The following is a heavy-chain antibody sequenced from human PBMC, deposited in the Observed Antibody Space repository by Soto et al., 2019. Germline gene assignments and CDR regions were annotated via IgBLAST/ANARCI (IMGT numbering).Heavy chain of an antibody. J-gene: IGHJ5*02. Sequence: THPLTCTVSGGSSISGGYCWSWIRKHPGKGLEWIGYIYYSGSTYYNPSLKSRVTISVDTSKNQFSLKLSSVTAADTAVYYCARDRRYYDILTGYHNWFDPWGQGTLVTVSS. V-gene: IGHV4-31*03. CDR3: ARDRRYYDILTGYHNWFDP. D-gene: IGHD3-9*01. CDR1: GGSSISGGYC. CDR2: IYYSGST.